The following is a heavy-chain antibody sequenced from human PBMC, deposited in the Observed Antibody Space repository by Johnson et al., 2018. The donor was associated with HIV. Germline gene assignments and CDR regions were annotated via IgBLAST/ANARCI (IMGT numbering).Heavy chain of an antibody. CDR2: ISGSGGST. Sequence: MLLVESGGGLVQPGGSLRLSCAASGFTFSSYAMSWVRQAPGKGLEWVSAISGSGGSTYYADSVKGRFTISRDNSKNTLYLQMNSLRAEDTPVYYCAKDLSGYSFGYGGFDIWGQGTMVTVSS. V-gene: IGHV3-23*04. CDR3: AKDLSGYSFGYGGFDI. D-gene: IGHD5-18*01. CDR1: GFTFSSYA. J-gene: IGHJ3*02.